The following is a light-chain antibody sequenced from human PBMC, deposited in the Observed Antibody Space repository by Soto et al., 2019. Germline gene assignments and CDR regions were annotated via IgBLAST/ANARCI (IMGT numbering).Light chain of an antibody. J-gene: IGKJ4*01. CDR1: QSVSSN. CDR3: QQYNNWPQLT. Sequence: EIVMTQSPATLSVSPGERATLSCRASQSVSSNLAWYQQKPGQAPRLLIYGASTRATGIPARFSGSGSGTAFTLTISSLQSADFAVYYCQQYNNWPQLTFGGGTKVEIK. CDR2: GAS. V-gene: IGKV3-15*01.